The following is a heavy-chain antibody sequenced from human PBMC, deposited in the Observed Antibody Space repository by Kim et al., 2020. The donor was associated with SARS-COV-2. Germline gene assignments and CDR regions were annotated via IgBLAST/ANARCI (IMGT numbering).Heavy chain of an antibody. CDR1: GFTFSSYW. J-gene: IGHJ6*02. CDR2: IKKDGSEK. CDR3: ARERVAGLYYYYYYGMDV. D-gene: IGHD6-19*01. V-gene: IGHV3-7*03. Sequence: GGSLRLSCVASGFTFSSYWMSWVRQAPGKGLEWVAYIKKDGSEKYYVDSVKGRFTISRDNAKNSLYLQMNSLRAEDTAVYYCARERVAGLYYYYYYGMDVWGQGTTVTVSS.